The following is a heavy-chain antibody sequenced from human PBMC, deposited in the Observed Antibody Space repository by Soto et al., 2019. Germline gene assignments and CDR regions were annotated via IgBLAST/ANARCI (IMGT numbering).Heavy chain of an antibody. Sequence: GESLKISCKGSGYSFTSYWISWVRQMPGKGLEWMGRIDPSNSYTNYSPSFQGHFTISADKSISTAYLQWSSLKASDTVMYYCARTSMQSRGYSYGHGGMDVWGQGTTVTV. D-gene: IGHD5-18*01. CDR2: IDPSNSYT. CDR3: ARTSMQSRGYSYGHGGMDV. CDR1: GYSFTSYW. V-gene: IGHV5-10-1*01. J-gene: IGHJ6*02.